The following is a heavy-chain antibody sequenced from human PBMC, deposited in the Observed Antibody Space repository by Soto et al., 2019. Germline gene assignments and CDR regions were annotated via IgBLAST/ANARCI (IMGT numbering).Heavy chain of an antibody. J-gene: IGHJ4*02. CDR1: GFTFSSYA. Sequence: QVQLVESGGGVVQPGRSLRLSCAASGFTFSSYAIHWVRQAPGKGLEWVAVISYDGSNKYYADSVKGRFTISRDNSKNTLYLQIDSLRAEDTAVYYCARVPYGDGHFDYWGQRTLVTVSS. V-gene: IGHV3-30-3*01. D-gene: IGHD7-27*01. CDR3: ARVPYGDGHFDY. CDR2: ISYDGSNK.